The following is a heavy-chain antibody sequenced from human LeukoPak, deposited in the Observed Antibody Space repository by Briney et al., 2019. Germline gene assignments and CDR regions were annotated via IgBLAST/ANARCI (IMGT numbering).Heavy chain of an antibody. D-gene: IGHD1-1*01. CDR1: GFTFSSSS. Sequence: PGGSLRLSCVASGFTFSSSSMNWVRQAPGKGLEWVSYISSTSGTIYYADSVEGRFTISRDNAKNSLYLKMNSLRAEDTAVYYCARGYAGPDYWGQGTLVTVSS. CDR2: ISSTSGTI. V-gene: IGHV3-48*01. J-gene: IGHJ4*02. CDR3: ARGYAGPDY.